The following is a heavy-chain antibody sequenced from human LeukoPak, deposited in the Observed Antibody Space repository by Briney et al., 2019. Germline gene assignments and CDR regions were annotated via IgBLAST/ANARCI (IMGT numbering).Heavy chain of an antibody. CDR2: FDPEDGET. V-gene: IGHV1-24*01. Sequence: ASVKVSCKVSGYTLTELSMHWVRQAPGKGLEWMGGFDPEDGETIYAQKFQGRVTMTEDTSTDTAYMELSSLRSEGTAVYYCATSSDGSGSFDYWGQGTLVTVSS. D-gene: IGHD3-10*01. CDR1: GYTLTELS. CDR3: ATSSDGSGSFDY. J-gene: IGHJ4*02.